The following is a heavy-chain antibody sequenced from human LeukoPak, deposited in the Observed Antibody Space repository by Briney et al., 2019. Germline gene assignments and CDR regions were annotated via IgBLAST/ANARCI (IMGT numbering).Heavy chain of an antibody. CDR2: ISGSGAST. D-gene: IGHD5-24*01. J-gene: IGHJ4*02. V-gene: IGHV3-23*01. CDR3: ARSVGDGYTEGPFDY. Sequence: GGSLRLSCLTSGFTFSTNAMSWVRQAPGKGLEWISGISGSGASTYYADSVKGRFTISRDNSKNTLYLQMNSLRAEDTAVYYCARSVGDGYTEGPFDYWGQGTLVTVSS. CDR1: GFTFSTNA.